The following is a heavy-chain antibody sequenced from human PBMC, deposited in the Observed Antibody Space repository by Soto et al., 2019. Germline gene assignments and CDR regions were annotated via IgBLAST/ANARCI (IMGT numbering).Heavy chain of an antibody. D-gene: IGHD3-10*01. CDR2: IYWDDDK. V-gene: IGHV2-5*02. Sequence: QITLKESGPTLVRPTQTLTLTCTFSGFSLSTTGVGVDWIRQPPGKALEWLALIYWDDDKRYSPSLKSRLTSTKDTSKNEVIRTITNMAPVDTATYYCALRIRDYGLGRERANYFEPWGKGTLVTVYS. CDR1: GFSLSTTGVG. J-gene: IGHJ5*02. CDR3: ALRIRDYGLGRERANYFEP.